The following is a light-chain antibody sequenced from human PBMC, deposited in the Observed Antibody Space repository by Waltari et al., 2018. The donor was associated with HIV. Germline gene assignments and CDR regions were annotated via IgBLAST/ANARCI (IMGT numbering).Light chain of an antibody. Sequence: EIVLTQSPGTLSLSPGESATLSCSASQIVGSNYLAWYQQKPGQAPRLLIYDASTRATAIPDRFSGSGSGTDFTLTISRLEPEDFAVYYCQQYGSSPLFTFGPGTKVDIK. V-gene: IGKV3-20*01. CDR2: DAS. CDR1: QIVGSNY. J-gene: IGKJ3*01. CDR3: QQYGSSPLFT.